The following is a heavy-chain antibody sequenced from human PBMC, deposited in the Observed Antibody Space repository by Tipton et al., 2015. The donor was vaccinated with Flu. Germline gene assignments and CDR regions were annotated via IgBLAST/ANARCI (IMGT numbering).Heavy chain of an antibody. J-gene: IGHJ4*02. CDR2: IYTSGST. CDR1: GGSISGYY. V-gene: IGHV4-4*07. D-gene: IGHD3-10*01. Sequence: TLSLTCTVSGGSISGYYWTWIRQPAGKGLEWIGRIYTSGSTKYNPSLKSRLSMSVDTPKSQFSLKLTSVTAADTAVYYCARGSGSGTYVIFDFWGQGTLVTVSS. CDR3: ARGSGSGTYVIFDF.